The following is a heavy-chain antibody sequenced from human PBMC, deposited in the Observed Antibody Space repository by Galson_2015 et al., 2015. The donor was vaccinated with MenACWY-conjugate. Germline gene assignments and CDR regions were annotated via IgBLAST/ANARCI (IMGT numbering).Heavy chain of an antibody. CDR1: GYTFSDYW. CDR2: IYPGDSDT. J-gene: IGHJ6*03. CDR3: ARQLHYCSSASCYHPYYYYNMDV. Sequence: QSGAEVKKPGESLRISCKGSGYTFSDYWIGWVRQMPGEGLEWMGIIYPGDSDTKYSPSFEGQVTISADKSINTAYLQWNSLKASDTAIYYCARQLHYCSSASCYHPYYYYNMDVWGQGTTVTVSS. V-gene: IGHV5-51*01. D-gene: IGHD2-2*01.